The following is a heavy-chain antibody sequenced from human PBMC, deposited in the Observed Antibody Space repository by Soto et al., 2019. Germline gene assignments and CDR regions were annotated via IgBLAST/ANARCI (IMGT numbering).Heavy chain of an antibody. V-gene: IGHV4-59*08. CDR2: VYYTGTT. CDR3: ARLGDYYQAIDY. D-gene: IGHD3-22*01. Sequence: SETLSLTCTVSGSPISSYYWSWFRQPPGQGLEWVGYVYYTGTTTYSPSLKSRVTISVDASKSQFSLNLRSVTAADTAVYYCARLGDYYQAIDYWGHGALVTVSS. CDR1: GSPISSYY. J-gene: IGHJ4*01.